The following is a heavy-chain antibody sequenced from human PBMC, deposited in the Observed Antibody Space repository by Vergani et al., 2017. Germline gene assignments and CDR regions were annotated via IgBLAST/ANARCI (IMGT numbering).Heavy chain of an antibody. J-gene: IGHJ6*03. CDR3: ARSDDYSRRWYYMDV. CDR2: IYYSGST. V-gene: IGHV4-59*01. D-gene: IGHD4-11*01. Sequence: QVQLQESGPGLVKPSETLSLTCTVSGGSISSYYWSWIRQPPGKGLEWIGYIYYSGSTNYNPSLKGRVTISVDTSKNQFSLKLSSVTAADTAGYYCARSDDYSRRWYYMDVWGKGTTVTVSS. CDR1: GGSISSYY.